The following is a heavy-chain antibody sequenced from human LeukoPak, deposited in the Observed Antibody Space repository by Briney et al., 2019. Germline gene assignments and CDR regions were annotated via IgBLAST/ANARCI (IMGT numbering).Heavy chain of an antibody. V-gene: IGHV4-34*01. CDR2: INHSGST. J-gene: IGHJ4*02. CDR3: ARLSRGSSAGFDY. CDR1: GGSFSGYY. Sequence: SETLSLTCAVYGGSFSGYYWSWIRQPPGKGLEWIGEINHSGSTNYNPSLKSRVTISVDTSKNQFSLKLTSVAAADTAAYFCARLSRGSSAGFDYWGQGILVTVSS. D-gene: IGHD6-6*01.